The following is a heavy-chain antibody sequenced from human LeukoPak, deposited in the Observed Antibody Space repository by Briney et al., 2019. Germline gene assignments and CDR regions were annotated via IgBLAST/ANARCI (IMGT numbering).Heavy chain of an antibody. J-gene: IGHJ5*02. CDR1: GGSISGYH. CDR3: ARKTYCSGGRCYGENWFDP. D-gene: IGHD2-15*01. V-gene: IGHV4-59*08. Sequence: SETPSLTCTVTGGSISGYHWNWIRQSPGKGLEWIANIYYTGIADYNPSLKSRVTTSVDTSKNEISLILSSVTAADTAVYYCARKTYCSGGRCYGENWFDPWGQGTLVTVSS. CDR2: IYYTGIA.